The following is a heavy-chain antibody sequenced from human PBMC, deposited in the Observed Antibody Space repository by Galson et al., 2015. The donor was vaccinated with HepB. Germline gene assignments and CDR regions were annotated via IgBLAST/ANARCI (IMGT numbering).Heavy chain of an antibody. CDR3: ARAGAVAGPYWYFDL. D-gene: IGHD6-19*01. Sequence: SVKVSCKASGYTFTSYGISWVRQAPGQGLEWMGWISAYNGNTNYAQKLQGRVTMTTDTSTSTAYMELRSLRSDDTAVYYCARAGAVAGPYWYFDLWGRGTLVTVSS. J-gene: IGHJ2*01. CDR1: GYTFTSYG. CDR2: ISAYNGNT. V-gene: IGHV1-18*01.